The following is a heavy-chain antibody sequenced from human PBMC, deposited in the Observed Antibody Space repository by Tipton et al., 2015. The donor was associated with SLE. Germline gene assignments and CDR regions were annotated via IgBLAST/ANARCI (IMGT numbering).Heavy chain of an antibody. Sequence: TLSLTGTISGGSFSYYYWNWFRQPAGKGLEWIGHISASGSTNYNPSLRSRVTLSVDTSKDQFSLKLTSLTAADTAVYYCARHHPLMTVASFDYWGQGSLLIVSS. CDR3: ARHHPLMTVASFDY. CDR2: ISASGST. V-gene: IGHV4-4*07. CDR1: GGSFSYYY. J-gene: IGHJ4*02. D-gene: IGHD4/OR15-4a*01.